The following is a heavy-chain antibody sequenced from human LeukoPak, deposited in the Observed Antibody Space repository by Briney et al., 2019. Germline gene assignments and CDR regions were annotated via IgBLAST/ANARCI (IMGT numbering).Heavy chain of an antibody. Sequence: SVKVSCKASGFTLTSRSAVQWVRQARGQRLEWIGWIVVGSDNTNYAQKFQERVTITRDMSTSTSYMELSSLRSEDTAVYYCAAPYSSTWFDYWGQGTLVTVSS. D-gene: IGHD6-13*01. CDR1: GFTLTSRSA. CDR2: IVVGSDNT. CDR3: AAPYSSTWFDY. V-gene: IGHV1-58*01. J-gene: IGHJ4*02.